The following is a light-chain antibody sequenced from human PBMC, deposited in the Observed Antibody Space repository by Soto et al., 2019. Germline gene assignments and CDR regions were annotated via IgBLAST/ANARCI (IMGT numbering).Light chain of an antibody. CDR1: QTGATF. CDR2: GAS. CDR3: QQNYICPQT. V-gene: IGKV1-39*01. J-gene: IGKJ1*01. Sequence: DIQLTQSPSSLSVSVGERATLSCRASQTGATFIDWYQQKSGSAPRLLIYGASALHSGVPSRFSGSGSGTHFVLTISNFQPEDSATYFCQQNYICPQTFGQGTKVDIK.